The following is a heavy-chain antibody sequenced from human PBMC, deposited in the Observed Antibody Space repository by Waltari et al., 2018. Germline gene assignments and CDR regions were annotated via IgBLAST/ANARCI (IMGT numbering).Heavy chain of an antibody. CDR1: GFKFDDYD. Sequence: EVQLVESGGCWVQPGRSMRLSCEASGFKFDDYDMHWVRQAPGKGLELGEGISWKSGSIDYADSVNGRFTISRDTAKNSLYLQMNRLRAEDMAFYYCAKARWNCSGGRCFFDYWGHGTLVTVYS. V-gene: IGHV3-9*03. CDR3: AKARWNCSGGRCFFDY. D-gene: IGHD2-15*01. CDR2: ISWKSGSI. J-gene: IGHJ4*01.